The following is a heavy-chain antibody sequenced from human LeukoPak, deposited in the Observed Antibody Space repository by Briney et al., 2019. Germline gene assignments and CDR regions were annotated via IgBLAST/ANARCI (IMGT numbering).Heavy chain of an antibody. Sequence: GGSLRLSCAASGFTFSSYSMNWVRQAPGKGLEWVSSISSSSSYIYYADSVKGRFTISRDNAKNSLYLQMNSLRAEDTAVYYCARDRGGVVVVPAAMPGAAFDIWGQGTMVTVSS. J-gene: IGHJ3*02. CDR1: GFTFSSYS. D-gene: IGHD2-2*01. CDR2: ISSSSSYI. V-gene: IGHV3-21*01. CDR3: ARDRGGVVVVPAAMPGAAFDI.